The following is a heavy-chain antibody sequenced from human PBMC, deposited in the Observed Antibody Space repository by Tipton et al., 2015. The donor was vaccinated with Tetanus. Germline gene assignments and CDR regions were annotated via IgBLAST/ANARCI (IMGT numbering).Heavy chain of an antibody. CDR3: ARAHCTDGVCNFDF. CDR2: IYPGDSDT. J-gene: IGHJ4*02. D-gene: IGHD2-8*01. Sequence: QLVQSGGEVKKPGESLKISCKGSGYIFNNYWIGWVRQKPGQGLEWMGIIYPGDSDTRYSPAFQGQVTISVDKAINTAYLQWSSLKASETSMFDCARAHCTDGVCNFDFWGQGALVTVAS. V-gene: IGHV5-51*01. CDR1: GYIFNNYW.